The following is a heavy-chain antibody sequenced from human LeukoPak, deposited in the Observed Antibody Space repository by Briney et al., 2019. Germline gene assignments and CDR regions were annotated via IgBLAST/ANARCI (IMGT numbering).Heavy chain of an antibody. J-gene: IGHJ4*02. CDR2: INSDGSST. Sequence: GALRLSCAASGFTFSSYWMHWVRPAPGKGLVWVSRINSDGSSTSYADSVKGRFTISRDNAKNTLYLQMNSLRAEDTAVYYCARVGTAMAPGPFDYWGQGTLVTVSS. V-gene: IGHV3-74*01. CDR3: ARVGTAMAPGPFDY. CDR1: GFTFSSYW. D-gene: IGHD5-18*01.